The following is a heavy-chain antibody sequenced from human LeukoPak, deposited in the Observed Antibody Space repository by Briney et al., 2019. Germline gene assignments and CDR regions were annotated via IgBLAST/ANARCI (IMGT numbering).Heavy chain of an antibody. CDR2: IYYSGRT. Sequence: SETLSLTCTVSGGSISSSSYYWGWIRQPPGKGLEWIGSIYYSGRTYYNPSLRGRVTISVDTSKNQFSLNLNSVTAADTAVYYCARGWGEYSSSWYGGGSGWYPRHGAAAPNFDYWGQGTLVTVSS. CDR1: GGSISSSSYY. CDR3: ARGWGEYSSSWYGGGSGWYPRHGAAAPNFDY. D-gene: IGHD6-13*01. J-gene: IGHJ4*02. V-gene: IGHV4-39*07.